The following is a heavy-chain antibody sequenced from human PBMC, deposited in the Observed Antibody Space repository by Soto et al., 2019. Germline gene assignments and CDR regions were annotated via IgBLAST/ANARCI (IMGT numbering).Heavy chain of an antibody. CDR1: GYTFSDYF. CDR3: ARDGGSSGGSYFDL. D-gene: IGHD6-19*01. CDR2: IHITTDRT. V-gene: IGHV1-46*01. J-gene: IGHJ4*02. Sequence: ASVKVSCKASGYTFSDYFIHWVRQAPGKGLEWMGIIHITTDRTTYKENFQGRVGFTRDMSTSTVYMEMTSLTSEDTAVYFCARDGGSSGGSYFDLWGQ.